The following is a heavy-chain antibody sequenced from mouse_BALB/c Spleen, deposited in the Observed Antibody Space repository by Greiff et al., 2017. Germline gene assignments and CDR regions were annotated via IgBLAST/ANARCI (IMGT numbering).Heavy chain of an antibody. Sequence: EVKVVESGAELVKPGASVKLSCTASGFNIKDTYMHWVKQRPEQGLEWIGRIDPANGNTKYDPKFQGKATITADTSSNTAYLQLSSLTSEDTAVYYCARRAATDFDYWGQGTTLTVSS. D-gene: IGHD1-2*01. CDR1: GFNIKDTY. V-gene: IGHV14-3*02. J-gene: IGHJ2*01. CDR3: ARRAATDFDY. CDR2: IDPANGNT.